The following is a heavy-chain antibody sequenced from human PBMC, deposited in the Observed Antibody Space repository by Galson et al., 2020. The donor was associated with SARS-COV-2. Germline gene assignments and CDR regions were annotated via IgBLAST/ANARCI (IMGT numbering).Heavy chain of an antibody. Sequence: GGSLRLSCAASGFTFSSYPMHWVRQAPGKGLEWVAVISYDGANEFYADSVKGRFTVSRDNSKNTLYLQMNSLRPEDRAIYFCARSSSERTTASERRTRKVWSWDLVPLPPTTAARVYYYGMDVWGQGNMVTVSS. D-gene: IGHD2-8*01. CDR1: GFTFSSYP. J-gene: IGHJ6*02. CDR2: ISYDGANE. V-gene: IGHV3-30-3*01. CDR3: ARSSSERTTASERRTRKVWSWDLVPLPPTTAARVYYYGMDV.